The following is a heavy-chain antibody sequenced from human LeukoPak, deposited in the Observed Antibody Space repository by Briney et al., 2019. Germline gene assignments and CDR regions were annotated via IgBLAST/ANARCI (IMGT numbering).Heavy chain of an antibody. CDR2: ISWNSGSI. V-gene: IGHV3-9*01. CDR1: GFTFDDYA. Sequence: GGSLRLSCAASGFTFDDYAMHWVRQAPGKGLEWVSGISWNSGSIGYADSVKGRFTISRDNAKNSLYPQMNSLRAEDTAVYYCAREGIAAALDYWGQGTLVTVSS. D-gene: IGHD6-13*01. J-gene: IGHJ4*02. CDR3: AREGIAAALDY.